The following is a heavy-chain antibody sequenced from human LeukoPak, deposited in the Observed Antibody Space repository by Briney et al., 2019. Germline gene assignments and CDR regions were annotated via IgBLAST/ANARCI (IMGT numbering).Heavy chain of an antibody. J-gene: IGHJ5*02. CDR3: AKGGYTTWFDP. D-gene: IGHD2-15*01. CDR1: GFTFREYS. Sequence: GGSLRLSCAASGFTFREYSMSWVRQAPGKGLEWVSNIRSNGGDTYYTDSVKGRFAISRDNSKNTLYLEMNSLRAGDTAVYYCAKGGYTTWFDPWGQGTLVTVSS. CDR2: IRSNGGDT. V-gene: IGHV3-23*01.